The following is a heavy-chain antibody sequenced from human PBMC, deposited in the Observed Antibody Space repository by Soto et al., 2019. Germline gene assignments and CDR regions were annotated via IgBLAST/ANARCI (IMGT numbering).Heavy chain of an antibody. CDR1: GGSFSGYY. CDR3: ARVRRYLAYCGGDCFLDAFDI. D-gene: IGHD2-21*02. V-gene: IGHV4-34*01. J-gene: IGHJ3*02. Sequence: SETLSLTCAVYGGSFSGYYWSWIRQPPGKGLEWIGEINHSGSTNYNPSLKSRVTISVDTSKNQFSLKLSSVTAADTAVYYCARVRRYLAYCGGDCFLDAFDIWGQGTMVTVSS. CDR2: INHSGST.